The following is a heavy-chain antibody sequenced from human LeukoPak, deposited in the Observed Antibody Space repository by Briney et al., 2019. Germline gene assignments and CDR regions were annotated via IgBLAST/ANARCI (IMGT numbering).Heavy chain of an antibody. D-gene: IGHD2-2*01. Sequence: LETLSLTCTVSGYSISRGYYWGWIRQPPGKGLELIGSIDHSGSTNDNPSLKSRVTVSVDTSKNQFSLKLSSVTAADTAVYYCARVPHCTSTSCFVGGYHMDVWGKGTTVTVSS. CDR3: ARVPHCTSTSCFVGGYHMDV. CDR1: GYSISRGYY. V-gene: IGHV4-38-2*02. J-gene: IGHJ6*03. CDR2: IDHSGST.